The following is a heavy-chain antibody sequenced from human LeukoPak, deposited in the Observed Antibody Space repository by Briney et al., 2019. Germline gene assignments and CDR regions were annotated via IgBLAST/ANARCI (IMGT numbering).Heavy chain of an antibody. J-gene: IGHJ4*02. D-gene: IGHD2/OR15-2a*01. CDR3: AREYGQNTPHFDY. V-gene: IGHV3-43*02. Sequence: GGSLILSCAASGFTFDDYAMHWVRQAPGKGLEWVSLISGDGGSTYYADSVKGRFTISRDNSKNSLYLQMNSLRAEDTAVFYCAREYGQNTPHFDYWGQGTLVTVSS. CDR2: ISGDGGST. CDR1: GFTFDDYA.